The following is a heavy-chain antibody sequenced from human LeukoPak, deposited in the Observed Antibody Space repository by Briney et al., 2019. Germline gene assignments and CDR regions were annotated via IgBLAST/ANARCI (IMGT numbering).Heavy chain of an antibody. CDR1: GGSFSGYY. V-gene: IGHV4-34*01. J-gene: IGHJ3*02. CDR3: ARGRRWLDAFDI. D-gene: IGHD5-12*01. CDR2: INHSGST. Sequence: PSETLSLTCAVYGGSFSGYYWSWIRQPPGKGLEWIGEINHSGSTNYNPSLKSRVTISVDTSKNQFSLKLSSVTAADTAVYYCARGRRWLDAFDIWGQGTMVTVSS.